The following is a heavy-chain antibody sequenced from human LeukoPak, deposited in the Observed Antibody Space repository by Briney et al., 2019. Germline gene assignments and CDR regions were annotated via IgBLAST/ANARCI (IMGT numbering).Heavy chain of an antibody. J-gene: IGHJ4*02. CDR3: AKDTGGDSSSNPFDY. V-gene: IGHV3-9*01. CDR2: ISWNSGSI. CDR1: GFTFDDYA. D-gene: IGHD6-13*01. Sequence: GGSLRLSCAASGFTFDDYAMHWVRQAPGKGLEWVSGISWNSGSIGYADSVKGRFTISRDNAKNSLYLQMNSLRAEDTALYYCAKDTGGDSSSNPFDYWGQGTLVTVSS.